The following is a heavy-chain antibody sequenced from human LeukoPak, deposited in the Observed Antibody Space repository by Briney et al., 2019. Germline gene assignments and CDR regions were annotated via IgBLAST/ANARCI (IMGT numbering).Heavy chain of an antibody. Sequence: SVKVSCKASGGTFSSYAISWVRQAPGQGLEWMGGIIPIFGTANYAQKFQGRVTITADESTSTAYMELSSLRSEDTAVYYCASGGYGGYDWDLYYFDYWGQGTLVTVSS. CDR1: GGTFSSYA. CDR2: IIPIFGTA. V-gene: IGHV1-69*01. CDR3: ASGGYGGYDWDLYYFDY. J-gene: IGHJ4*02. D-gene: IGHD5-12*01.